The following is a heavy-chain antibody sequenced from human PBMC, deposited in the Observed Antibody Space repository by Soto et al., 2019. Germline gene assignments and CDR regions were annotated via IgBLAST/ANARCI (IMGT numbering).Heavy chain of an antibody. D-gene: IGHD1-26*01. V-gene: IGHV3-30*18. CDR1: GFTFSSYG. CDR3: AKPRVGAYYFDY. J-gene: IGHJ4*02. CDR2: ISYDGSKK. Sequence: QVQLVESGGGVVQPGRSLRLSCAASGFTFSSYGMHWVRQAPGKGLEWVAGISYDGSKKYYADSVKGRFTISRDNSKNTLYLQMNSLRAEDTAVYYCAKPRVGAYYFDYWGQGTLVTVSS.